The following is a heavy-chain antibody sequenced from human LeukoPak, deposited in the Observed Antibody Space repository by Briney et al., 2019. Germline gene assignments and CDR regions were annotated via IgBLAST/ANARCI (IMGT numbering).Heavy chain of an antibody. D-gene: IGHD6-19*01. J-gene: IGHJ3*02. Sequence: PGGSLRLSCAASGFTFSSYAMSWVRQAPGKGLEGVSAISGSGGSTYYADSVKGRFTISRDNSKNTLYLQMNSLRAEDTAVYYCAKDSSSGWYVRWVFLDAFDIWGQGTMVTVSS. V-gene: IGHV3-23*01. CDR1: GFTFSSYA. CDR2: ISGSGGST. CDR3: AKDSSSGWYVRWVFLDAFDI.